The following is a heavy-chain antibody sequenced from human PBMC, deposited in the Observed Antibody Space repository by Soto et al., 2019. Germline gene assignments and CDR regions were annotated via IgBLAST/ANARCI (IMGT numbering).Heavy chain of an antibody. Sequence: QVQLVESGGSVVQPGRSLRLSCAASGFTFSSYGMHWVRQAPGKGLEWVAVILYDGSKKYYADSVKGRFTISRDNSKNTLYLQMSSLRAEDTALYYCVKDGSSGWPYFDDMDVWGQGTTVTVSS. D-gene: IGHD6-19*01. CDR1: GFTFSSYG. J-gene: IGHJ6*02. V-gene: IGHV3-30*18. CDR3: VKDGSSGWPYFDDMDV. CDR2: ILYDGSKK.